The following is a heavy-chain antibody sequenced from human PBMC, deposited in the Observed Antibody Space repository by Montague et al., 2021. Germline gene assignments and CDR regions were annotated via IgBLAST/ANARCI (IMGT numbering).Heavy chain of an antibody. CDR1: GASISDYY. V-gene: IGHV4-59*01. J-gene: IGHJ6*02. D-gene: IGHD1-14*01. Sequence: SETLSLTCSVSGASISDYYWSWIRQPPGKGLEWIGYIYYSRRTNXNPSLKSRVTISVDTSKNQFPLKLSSVTAADTAFYYCAVTNPYYYYGMDVWGQGTTVTVSS. CDR2: IYYSRRT. CDR3: AVTNPYYYYGMDV.